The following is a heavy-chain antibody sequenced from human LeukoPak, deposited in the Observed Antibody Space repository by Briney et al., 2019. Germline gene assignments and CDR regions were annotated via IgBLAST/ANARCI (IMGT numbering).Heavy chain of an antibody. D-gene: IGHD3-10*01. V-gene: IGHV3-23*01. CDR1: GFTFSSHS. CDR3: ARGVPYYYYYYMDV. J-gene: IGHJ6*03. Sequence: GGSLRLSCAASGFTFSSHSTSWVRQAPGKGLEWVSGISGSGGSTYYADSVKGRFTISRDNSKNTLYLQMNSLRAEDTAVYYCARGVPYYYYYYMDVWGKGTTVTVSS. CDR2: ISGSGGST.